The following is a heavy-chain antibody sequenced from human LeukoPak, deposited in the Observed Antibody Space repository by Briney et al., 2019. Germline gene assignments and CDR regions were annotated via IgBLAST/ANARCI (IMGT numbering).Heavy chain of an antibody. J-gene: IGHJ4*02. CDR3: ARDRNTDFWSGYYTNYCDY. CDR1: GYTFTGYY. CDR2: INPNSGGT. Sequence: ASVKVSCKASGYTFTGYYMHWVRQAPGQGLEWMGWINPNSGGTNYAQKFQGRVTMTRDTSISTAYMELSRLRSDDTAVYYCARDRNTDFWSGYYTNYCDYWGQGTLVTVSS. D-gene: IGHD3-3*01. V-gene: IGHV1-2*02.